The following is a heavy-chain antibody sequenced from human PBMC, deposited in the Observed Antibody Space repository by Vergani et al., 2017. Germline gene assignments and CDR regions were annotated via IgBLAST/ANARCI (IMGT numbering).Heavy chain of an antibody. J-gene: IGHJ1*01. Sequence: QVHLVESGGGVVQPGRSLRLSCVVSGFTSSYYGMHWVRQAPGKGLEWVAVISYDGTQKYYADSVKGRFTISIDNSKSTLYLQMNSLRPEDTAVYYCATKSCGTPGCQIGYFREWGQGTLVTVSS. D-gene: IGHD1-1*01. CDR1: GFTSSYYG. V-gene: IGHV3-30*03. CDR2: ISYDGTQK. CDR3: ATKSCGTPGCQIGYFRE.